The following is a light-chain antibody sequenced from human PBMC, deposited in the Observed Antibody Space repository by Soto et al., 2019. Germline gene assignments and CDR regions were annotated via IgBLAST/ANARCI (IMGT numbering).Light chain of an antibody. Sequence: QSALTQPASVSGSPGQPITISCTGTSSDVGANNYVSWYQHHPGKAPKLLIYEVSNRPSGVSSRFSGSKSGNTASLTISGLQAEDEADYYCSSYINSITFVVFGGGNQLTVL. CDR3: SSYINSITFVV. V-gene: IGLV2-14*01. CDR2: EVS. J-gene: IGLJ2*01. CDR1: SSDVGANNY.